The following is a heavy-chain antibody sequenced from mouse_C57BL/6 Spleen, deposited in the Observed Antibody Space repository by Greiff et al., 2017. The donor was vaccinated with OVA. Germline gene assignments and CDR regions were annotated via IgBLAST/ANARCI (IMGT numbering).Heavy chain of an antibody. D-gene: IGHD2-4*01. J-gene: IGHJ4*01. CDR2: IRSKSNNYAT. V-gene: IGHV10-1*01. Sequence: EVKVVESGGGLVQPKGSLKLSCAASGFSFNTYAMNWVRQAPGKGLEWVARIRSKSNNYATYYAGSVKDRFTISRDDSESMLYLQMNNLKTEDTAMYYCVRQADDYGGAMDYWGQGTSVTVSS. CDR3: VRQADDYGGAMDY. CDR1: GFSFNTYA.